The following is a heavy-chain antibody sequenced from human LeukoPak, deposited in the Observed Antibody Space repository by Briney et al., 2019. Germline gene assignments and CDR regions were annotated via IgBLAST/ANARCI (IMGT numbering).Heavy chain of an antibody. D-gene: IGHD3-10*01. V-gene: IGHV3-30*18. J-gene: IGHJ4*02. Sequence: PGGSLRLSCAASGFTFHTYGMHWVPQAPGKGLEWVAVVSYDGSNKYYADSVKGRFTISRDNSKNTLYLQMNSLRAEDTPVYYCAKVMPYGSGSIPHWGQGTLVTVSS. CDR2: VSYDGSNK. CDR3: AKVMPYGSGSIPH. CDR1: GFTFHTYG.